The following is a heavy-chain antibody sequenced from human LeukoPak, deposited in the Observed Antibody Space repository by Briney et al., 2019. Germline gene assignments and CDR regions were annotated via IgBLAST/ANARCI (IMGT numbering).Heavy chain of an antibody. Sequence: SETLSLTCTVSGGSISSYYWSWIRQPPGKGLEWIGYIYYSGSTNYNPSLKSRVTISVDTSKNQFSLKLSSVTAADTAVYYCARHTLNYYDSSGYMQKGRPSAVDAFDIWGQGTMVTVSS. CDR3: ARHTLNYYDSSGYMQKGRPSAVDAFDI. CDR1: GGSISSYY. CDR2: IYYSGST. J-gene: IGHJ3*02. V-gene: IGHV4-59*08. D-gene: IGHD3-22*01.